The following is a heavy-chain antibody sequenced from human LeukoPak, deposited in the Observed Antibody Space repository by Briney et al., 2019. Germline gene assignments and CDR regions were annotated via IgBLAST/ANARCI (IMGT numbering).Heavy chain of an antibody. J-gene: IGHJ4*02. V-gene: IGHV3-23*01. D-gene: IGHD2-21*02. CDR2: ITSSGGRT. CDR1: GFTFSSYA. CDR3: ANARLVVTAAEY. Sequence: GGSLRLSCAASGFTFSSYAMSWVRQAPGKGLEWASTITSSGGRTYYADSVKGRFTISRDNSKNTLYLQMDSLRVEDTAVYYCANARLVVTAAEYWGQGTLVTVSS.